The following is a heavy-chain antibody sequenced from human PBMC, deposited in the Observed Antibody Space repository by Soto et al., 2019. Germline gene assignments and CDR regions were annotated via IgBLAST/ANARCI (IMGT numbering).Heavy chain of an antibody. V-gene: IGHV4-59*01. D-gene: IGHD3-16*01. CDR2: MYYNGNI. J-gene: IGHJ5*02. CDR1: GGSISNYY. CDR3: ASGGNWFDP. Sequence: PSETLSLTCTVSGGSISNYYWTWVRQSPERGLEWIGYMYYNGNINYNPSLKSRVTISTDTSKNQFSLTLKSVTAADTAVYYCASGGNWFDPWGQGVLVTVSS.